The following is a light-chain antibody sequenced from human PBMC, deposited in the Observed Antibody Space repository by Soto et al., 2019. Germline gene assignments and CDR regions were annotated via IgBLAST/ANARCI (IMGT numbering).Light chain of an antibody. CDR2: SNN. CDR3: ATWDDSLSGL. J-gene: IGLJ2*01. CDR1: SSNIGSNT. Sequence: QSVLTQPPSASGTPGKRVTISCSGSSSNIGSNTVHWYQQLPGTAPKLLIYSNNQRPSGVPDRFSGSKSGTSASLAISGLQSEDEADYYCATWDDSLSGLFGGGTKVTVL. V-gene: IGLV1-44*01.